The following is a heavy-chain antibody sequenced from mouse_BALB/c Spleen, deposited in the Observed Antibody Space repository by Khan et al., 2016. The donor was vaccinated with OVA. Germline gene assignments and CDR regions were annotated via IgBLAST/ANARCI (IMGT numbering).Heavy chain of an antibody. CDR1: GFTFSSYA. D-gene: IGHD2-1*01. V-gene: IGHV5-9-3*01. CDR3: ARIYFGYFDS. CDR2: ISSGGSYT. J-gene: IGHJ2*01. Sequence: EVELVESGGGLVKPGGSLKLSCAASGFTFSSYAMSWVRQTPEKRLEWVATISSGGSYTYYPDSVKGRFTISRDNAKNTLYLQMSSLRSEDTAMYYCARIYFGYFDSWGQGTTLTVSS.